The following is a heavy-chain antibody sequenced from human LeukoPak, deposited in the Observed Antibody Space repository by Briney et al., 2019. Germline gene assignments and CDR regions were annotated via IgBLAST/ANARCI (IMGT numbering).Heavy chain of an antibody. J-gene: IGHJ4*02. Sequence: SESLSLTCTVSGGSISSSYYYWSWLRQPPGKGLEWIGYIHYSGTTRYNPSLESRTSISVDMSKNQFSLRLSSVTAADTATYYCAKQKLDSGSGHYYFDYWGQGTLVTVSS. CDR3: AKQKLDSGSGHYYFDY. V-gene: IGHV4-61*01. CDR2: IHYSGTT. D-gene: IGHD2-15*01. CDR1: GGSISSSYYY.